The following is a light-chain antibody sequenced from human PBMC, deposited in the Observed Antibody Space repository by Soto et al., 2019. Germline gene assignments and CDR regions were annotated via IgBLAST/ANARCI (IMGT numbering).Light chain of an antibody. CDR3: QQYNSFLWT. CDR1: QSVSGW. Sequence: DIQMTQSPSTLSASVGDTVTVTCRASQSVSGWLAWYQQKPGKAPKLLIYDASTLESGVPSRFSGSASGTEFTLTISSLQPDDFATYYCQQYNSFLWTFGQGTKVDIK. J-gene: IGKJ1*01. CDR2: DAS. V-gene: IGKV1-5*01.